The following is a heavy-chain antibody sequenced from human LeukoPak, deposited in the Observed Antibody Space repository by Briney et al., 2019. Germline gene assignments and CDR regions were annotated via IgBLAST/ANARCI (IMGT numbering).Heavy chain of an antibody. Sequence: GGSLRLSCAASGFTFSYYRLNWVRQAPGKGLEWVSYISSSSSTIYYAVSVKGRFTISRDNVKNSLYLQMNSLRAEDTAVYYCARVGEDDYYYYMDVWGKGTTVTVSS. D-gene: IGHD5-24*01. CDR2: ISSSSSTI. CDR1: GFTFSYYR. V-gene: IGHV3-48*01. J-gene: IGHJ6*03. CDR3: ARVGEDDYYYYMDV.